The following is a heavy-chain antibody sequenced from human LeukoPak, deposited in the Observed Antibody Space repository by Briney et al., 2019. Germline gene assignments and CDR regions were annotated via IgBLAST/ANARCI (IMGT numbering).Heavy chain of an antibody. CDR2: ISSSGNSI. CDR1: GFTFSDYY. Sequence: GGSLRLSCAASGFTFSDYYMSWIRQAPGKGLEWVSYISSSGNSISYADSVKGRFTISRDNAKNSLYLQMNSLRAEDTAVYYCASTTVEMATITVEDYWGQGTLVTVSS. D-gene: IGHD5-24*01. CDR3: ASTTVEMATITVEDY. J-gene: IGHJ4*02. V-gene: IGHV3-11*04.